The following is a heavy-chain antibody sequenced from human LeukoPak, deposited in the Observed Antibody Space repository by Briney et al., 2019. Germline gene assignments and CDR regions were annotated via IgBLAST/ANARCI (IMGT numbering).Heavy chain of an antibody. CDR2: IWDDGNNK. V-gene: IGHV3-33*01. CDR1: GFSFSNHG. CDR3: ARDSYQDYYGRFDP. Sequence: GGSLGLSCAASGFSFSNHGMHWVRQAPGKRLEWVAVIWDDGNNKRYANSVNGRFTISRDNSENTLYLQMNGLTAEDTAMYYCARDSYQDYYGRFDPWGQGTLVIVSS. J-gene: IGHJ5*02. D-gene: IGHD3-10*01.